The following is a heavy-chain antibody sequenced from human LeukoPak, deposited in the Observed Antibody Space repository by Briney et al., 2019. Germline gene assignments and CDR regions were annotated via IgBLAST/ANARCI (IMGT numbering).Heavy chain of an antibody. V-gene: IGHV3-7*03. Sequence: GGSLRLSCAASGFTFSSYWMNWARQAPGKGLEWVASINHNGNVNYYVDSVKGRFTISRDNSKSTLCLQMNSLRAEDTAVYYCAKQLGYCSDGSCYFPYWGQGTLVTVSS. D-gene: IGHD2-15*01. CDR1: GFTFSSYW. CDR2: INHNGNVN. J-gene: IGHJ4*02. CDR3: AKQLGYCSDGSCYFPY.